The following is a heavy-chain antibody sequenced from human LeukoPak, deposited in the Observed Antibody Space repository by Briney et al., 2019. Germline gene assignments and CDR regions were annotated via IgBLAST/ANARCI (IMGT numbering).Heavy chain of an antibody. V-gene: IGHV3-48*01. CDR3: ARGPSIAARYDAFDI. J-gene: IGHJ3*02. CDR2: ISGSGDTI. Sequence: GGSLRLSCAASGFTFSSYSMNWVRQAPGKGLEWVSYISGSGDTIYYADSVKGRFTISRENAKNSLFLQMNSLRAEDTAVYYCARGPSIAARYDAFDIWGQGTMVTVSS. D-gene: IGHD6-6*01. CDR1: GFTFSSYS.